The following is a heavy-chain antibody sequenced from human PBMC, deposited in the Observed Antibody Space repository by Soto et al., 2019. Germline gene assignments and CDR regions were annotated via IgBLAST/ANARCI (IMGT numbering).Heavy chain of an antibody. D-gene: IGHD3-3*01. CDR2: IYYSKIT. Sequence: SETLSLTCTVSGGSISNADFYWSWIRQPPGKGLEWIGYIYYSKITFYSPSLKGRVFISIDTSKNQFSLKMTSMTSADTAFYYCARGLLRFLQWFDPWGQGTLVTVSS. V-gene: IGHV4-30-4*02. CDR3: ARGLLRFLQWFDP. J-gene: IGHJ5*02. CDR1: GGSISNADFY.